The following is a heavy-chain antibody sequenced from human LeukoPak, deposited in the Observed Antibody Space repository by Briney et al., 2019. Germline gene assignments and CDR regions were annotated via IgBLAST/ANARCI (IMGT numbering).Heavy chain of an antibody. V-gene: IGHV1-18*01. CDR1: GYTFTSYG. D-gene: IGHD2-2*01. CDR2: ISAYNGNT. CDR3: ARDYTRIVVVPAALGY. Sequence: ASVKVSCKASGYTFTSYGISRVRQAPGQGLEWIGWISAYNGNTNYAQKLQGRVTMTTDTSTSTAYMELRSLRSDDTAVYYCARDYTRIVVVPAALGYWGQGTLVTVSS. J-gene: IGHJ4*02.